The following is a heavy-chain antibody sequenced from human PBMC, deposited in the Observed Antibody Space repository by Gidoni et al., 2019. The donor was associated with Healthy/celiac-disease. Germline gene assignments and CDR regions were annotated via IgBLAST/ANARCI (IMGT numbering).Heavy chain of an antibody. CDR3: ARGWVAGVIDY. V-gene: IGHV4-59*01. D-gene: IGHD6-19*01. CDR1: GGSISSYY. Sequence: QVQLQESGPGLVKPSETLSLTCTVPGGSISSYYWSWIRQPPGKGLEWIGYIYYSGSTNYNPSLKSRVTISVDTSKNQFSLKLSSVTAADTAVYYCARGWVAGVIDYWGQGTLVTVSS. CDR2: IYYSGST. J-gene: IGHJ4*02.